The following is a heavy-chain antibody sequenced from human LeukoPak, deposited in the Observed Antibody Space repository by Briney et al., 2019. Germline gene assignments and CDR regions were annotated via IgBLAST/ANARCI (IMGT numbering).Heavy chain of an antibody. J-gene: IGHJ3*02. Sequence: PGGSLRLSCAASGFTFSSYAMSWVRQAPGKGLEWVSAISGSGGSTYYADSVKGRFTISRDNAKNSLYLQMNSLRAEDTAVYYCAREDGYNQRGDAFDIWGQGTMVTVSS. CDR3: AREDGYNQRGDAFDI. V-gene: IGHV3-23*01. CDR2: ISGSGGST. CDR1: GFTFSSYA. D-gene: IGHD5-24*01.